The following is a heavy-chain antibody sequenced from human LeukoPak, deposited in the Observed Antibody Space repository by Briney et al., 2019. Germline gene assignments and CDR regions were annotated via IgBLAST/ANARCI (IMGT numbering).Heavy chain of an antibody. CDR3: ARGRSDYLRYYFDH. CDR1: GGSFNGYY. V-gene: IGHV4-34*01. Sequence: SETLSLTCAVYGGSFNGYYWSWIRQPPGKGLEWIGEINHSGSTNYNPSLKSRVTISVDTSKNRFSLKLSSVTAADTAVYYCARGRSDYLRYYFDHWGQGTLVTVSS. J-gene: IGHJ4*02. CDR2: INHSGST. D-gene: IGHD3-22*01.